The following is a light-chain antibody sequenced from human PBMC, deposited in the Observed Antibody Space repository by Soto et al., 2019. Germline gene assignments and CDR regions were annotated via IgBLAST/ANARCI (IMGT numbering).Light chain of an antibody. CDR3: QQYDISPWP. Sequence: EIVLKQSPATLSLTKEERATLSCRASQSLSSNFLAWYQQKPGQPPRLLIYDSSTRATGFPDRFSGSGSGTDFTLTIIRLEPEDFAVYYCQQYDISPWPFAQGAKVAIK. CDR2: DSS. J-gene: IGKJ1*01. CDR1: QSLSSNF. V-gene: IGKV3-20*01.